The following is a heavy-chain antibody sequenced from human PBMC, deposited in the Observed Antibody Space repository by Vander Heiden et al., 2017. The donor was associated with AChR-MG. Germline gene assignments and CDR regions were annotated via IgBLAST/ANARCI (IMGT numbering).Heavy chain of an antibody. V-gene: IGHV3-15*01. J-gene: IGHJ6*02. CDR2: IKSKTDGGTT. Sequence: EVQLVESGGGLVKPGGSLRLSCADSGFSFSTAWLGWVRQAPGKGLEWVGRIKSKTDGGTTDYAAPVKVRFTISRDDSKNTLYLQMNSLKTEDTAVYYCTTEGGDYPTGYYYGMDVWGQGPTVTLSS. CDR1: GFSFSTAW. D-gene: IGHD4-17*01. CDR3: TTEGGDYPTGYYYGMDV.